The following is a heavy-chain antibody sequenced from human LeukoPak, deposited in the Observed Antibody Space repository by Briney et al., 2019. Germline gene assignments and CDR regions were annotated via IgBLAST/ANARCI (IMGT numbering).Heavy chain of an antibody. CDR2: IKQDGSEK. CDR3: ARDTGGGYSCYDC. D-gene: IGHD5-18*01. Sequence: GGSLRLSCAASGFTFSSYWMTWIRQAPGKGLEWVANIKQDGSEKYYVVSVKGRFTISRDNAKNSLYLQMNSLRAEDTAVYYCARDTGGGYSCYDCWGQGTLVTVSP. V-gene: IGHV3-7*01. CDR1: GFTFSSYW. J-gene: IGHJ4*02.